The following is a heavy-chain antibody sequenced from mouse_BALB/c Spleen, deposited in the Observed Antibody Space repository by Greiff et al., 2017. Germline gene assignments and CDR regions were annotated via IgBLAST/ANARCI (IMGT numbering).Heavy chain of an antibody. D-gene: IGHD1-2*01. Sequence: EVHLVESGPGLVKPSQSLSLTCTVTGYSITSDYAWNWIRQFPGNKLEWMGYISYSGSTSYNPSLKSRISITRDTSKNQFFLQLNSVTTEDTATYYCARHRYYGIYYAMDYWGQGTSVTVSS. V-gene: IGHV3-2*02. J-gene: IGHJ4*01. CDR2: ISYSGST. CDR1: GYSITSDYA. CDR3: ARHRYYGIYYAMDY.